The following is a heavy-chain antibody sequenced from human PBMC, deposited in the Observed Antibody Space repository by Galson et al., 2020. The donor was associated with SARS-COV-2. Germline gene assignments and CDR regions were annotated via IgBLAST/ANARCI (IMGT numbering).Heavy chain of an antibody. CDR1: RFTFSNYG. CDR2: ISFDERNT. V-gene: IGHV3-30*18. J-gene: IGHJ6*02. D-gene: IGHD6-19*01. Sequence: GGSLRLSCAASRFTFSNYGMHWVRQAPGKGLEWVAVISFDERNTYYADSVKGRFTITRDTAKSTLYLQMNSLRPEDTAVYFCAKVAVAGNPRTSYDDAMDVWGQGTTVTVSS. CDR3: AKVAVAGNPRTSYDDAMDV.